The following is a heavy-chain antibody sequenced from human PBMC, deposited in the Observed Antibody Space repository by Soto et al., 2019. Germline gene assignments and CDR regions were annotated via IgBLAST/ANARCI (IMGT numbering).Heavy chain of an antibody. Sequence: PSETLSLTCTVSGGSISSSSYYWGWIRQPPGKGLEWIGSIYYSGSTYYNPSLKSRVTISEDTSKNKFSLKLSSVTAADTAVYFCAISTRESVVEFVYQLQYYFYYYYMDVWGKGTTVTVSS. CDR2: IYYSGST. CDR3: AISTRESVVEFVYQLQYYFYYYYMDV. CDR1: GGSISSSSYY. V-gene: IGHV4-39*01. D-gene: IGHD2-2*01. J-gene: IGHJ6*03.